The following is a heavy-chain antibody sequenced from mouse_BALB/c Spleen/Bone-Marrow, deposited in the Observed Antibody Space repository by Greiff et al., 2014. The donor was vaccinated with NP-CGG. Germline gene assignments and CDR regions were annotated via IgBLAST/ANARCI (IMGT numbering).Heavy chain of an antibody. Sequence: EVKLMESGAELVKPGASVKLSCTASGFNIKDTYMHWVKQRPEQGLEWIGRIDPANGNTKYDPKFQGKATITTDTSSNTAYLQLNSLTSEDTAVYYCARWAHYDDDGAWFAYWGQGTLVTVSA. V-gene: IGHV14-3*02. J-gene: IGHJ3*01. CDR1: GFNIKDTY. D-gene: IGHD2-4*01. CDR2: IDPANGNT. CDR3: ARWAHYDDDGAWFAY.